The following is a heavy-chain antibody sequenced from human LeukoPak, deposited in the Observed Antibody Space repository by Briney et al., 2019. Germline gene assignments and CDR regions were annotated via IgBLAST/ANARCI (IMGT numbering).Heavy chain of an antibody. CDR2: VSWDGDTT. CDR1: GFTFDDYI. J-gene: IGHJ4*02. V-gene: IGHV3-43*01. Sequence: GGSLRLSCAASGFTFDDYIMHWVRQAPGKGLEWVSLVSWDGDTTYYADSVKGRFTISRDNSKNTLYLQMNSLRAEDTAVYYCAKDRRAGSYDYWGQGTLVTVSS. CDR3: AKDRRAGSYDY. D-gene: IGHD3-10*01.